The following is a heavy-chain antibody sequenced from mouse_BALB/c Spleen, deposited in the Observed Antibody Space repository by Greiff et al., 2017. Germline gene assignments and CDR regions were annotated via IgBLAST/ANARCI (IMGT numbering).Heavy chain of an antibody. CDR3: ARWDYGNWFAC. CDR1: GFTFSSFG. J-gene: IGHJ3*01. D-gene: IGHD2-1*01. Sequence: EVKLVESGGGLVQPGGSRKLSCAASGFTFSSFGMHWVRQAPEKGLEWVAYISSGSSTIYYADTVKGRFTISRDNPKNTLFLQMTSLRSEDTAMYYCARWDYGNWFACWGQGTLVTVSA. V-gene: IGHV5-17*02. CDR2: ISSGSSTI.